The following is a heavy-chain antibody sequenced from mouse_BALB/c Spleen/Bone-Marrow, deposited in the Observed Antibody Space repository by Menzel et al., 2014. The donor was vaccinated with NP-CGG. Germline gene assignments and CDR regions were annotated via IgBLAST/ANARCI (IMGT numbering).Heavy chain of an antibody. Sequence: EVQLQESGGGLVQPGGSRKLSCAASGFTFSSFGMHWVRQAPEKGLEWVAYISSGSSTIYYADTVKGRFTISRDNPKNTLFLQMASLRSEDTAIYYCARSGSSSGYFDYWGQGTTLTVSS. CDR1: GFTFSSFG. CDR3: ARSGSSSGYFDY. J-gene: IGHJ2*01. CDR2: ISSGSSTI. D-gene: IGHD1-1*01. V-gene: IGHV5-17*02.